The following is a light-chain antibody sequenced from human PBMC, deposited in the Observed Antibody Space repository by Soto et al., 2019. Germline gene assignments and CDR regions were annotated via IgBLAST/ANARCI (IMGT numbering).Light chain of an antibody. V-gene: IGKV1-5*01. CDR2: HAS. CDR3: QQYNSYVWT. J-gene: IGKJ1*01. Sequence: DIQMTQSPSSLSSTVGDRVTLTCRASQSISNWLAWYQQKPGTAPKLLIYHASTLESGVPSRFSGSGSGTEFTLTISSLKPDDFETYYCQQYNSYVWTFGQGTKVDIK. CDR1: QSISNW.